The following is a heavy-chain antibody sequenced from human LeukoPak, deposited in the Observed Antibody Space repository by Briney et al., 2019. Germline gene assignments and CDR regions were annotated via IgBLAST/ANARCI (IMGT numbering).Heavy chain of an antibody. J-gene: IGHJ2*01. CDR3: ARTWYSRPHWYFDL. CDR2: IGTAGDT. Sequence: GGSLRLSCAASGFTFSSYDMHWVRQATGKGLEWVSAIGTAGDTYYPGSVKDRFTISRENAKNSLYLQMNSLRAGDTAVYYCARTWYSRPHWYFDLWGRGTLVTVSS. D-gene: IGHD6-13*01. CDR1: GFTFSSYD. V-gene: IGHV3-13*01.